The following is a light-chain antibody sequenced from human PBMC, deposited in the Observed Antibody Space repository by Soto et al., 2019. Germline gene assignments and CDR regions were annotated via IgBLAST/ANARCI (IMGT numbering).Light chain of an antibody. CDR3: CSYAGFSSVV. Sequence: QSVLTQPASVSGSPGQSITISCTGTSRDIGGHNLVSWYQQHPGKAPKLIIYEGGKRPSGISNRFSASKSANTASLTISGLQAEDEADYYCCSYAGFSSVVFGTGTKVTVL. CDR1: SRDIGGHNL. V-gene: IGLV2-23*03. CDR2: EGG. J-gene: IGLJ1*01.